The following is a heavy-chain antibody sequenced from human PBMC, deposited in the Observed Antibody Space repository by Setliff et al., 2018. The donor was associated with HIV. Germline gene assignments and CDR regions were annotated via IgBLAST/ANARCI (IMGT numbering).Heavy chain of an antibody. CDR2: ISNNGGKT. D-gene: IGHD3-22*01. Sequence: GESLKISCAASGFTFSSYAMTWVRQAPGKGLEWVSSISNNGGKTYYADSEKGRFTISRDNSKNTLYLQMNSLRPDDTAIYYCVKPYTGYYYDGSVYDDFWGQGTLVTVSS. CDR1: GFTFSSYA. CDR3: VKPYTGYYYDGSVYDDF. J-gene: IGHJ4*02. V-gene: IGHV3-23*01.